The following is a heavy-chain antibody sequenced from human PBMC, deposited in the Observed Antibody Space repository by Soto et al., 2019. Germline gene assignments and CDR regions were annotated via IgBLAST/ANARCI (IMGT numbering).Heavy chain of an antibody. V-gene: IGHV4-4*02. CDR1: GCSMSSSNW. J-gene: IGHJ4*02. Sequence: SETLCLTCTVSGCSMSSSNWWNLVRHPPGKGLEWIGETHHSGRTNYNPSLKSRVSISVDKSKNQFSLKLSSLTAADTAVYYCASVTVTTPDDFPWAIDYWGQGTLVTVSS. CDR2: THHSGRT. CDR3: ASVTVTTPDDFPWAIDY. D-gene: IGHD4-17*01.